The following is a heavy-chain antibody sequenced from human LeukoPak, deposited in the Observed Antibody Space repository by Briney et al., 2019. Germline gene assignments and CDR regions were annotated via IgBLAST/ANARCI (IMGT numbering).Heavy chain of an antibody. J-gene: IGHJ4*02. CDR3: AREESIGSYQFLHDY. Sequence: ASVKVSCKASGYTFTDYYMHWVRQAPGQGLEWMGWISPYNSNTKYLQKLQGRVTMTTDTSTSTAYMELRSLTSDDTAVYYCAREESIGSYQFLHDYWGQGTLVTVSS. CDR1: GYTFTDYY. CDR2: ISPYNSNT. V-gene: IGHV1-18*04. D-gene: IGHD1-26*01.